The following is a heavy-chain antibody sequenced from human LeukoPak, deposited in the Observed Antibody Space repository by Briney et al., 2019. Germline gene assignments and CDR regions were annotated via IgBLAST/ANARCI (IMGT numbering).Heavy chain of an antibody. Sequence: SETLSLTCTVSGGSVSSSSYYWGWIRQPPGKGLEWIGSIYYSGSTYYNPSLKSRVTISVDTSKNQFSLKLSSVTAADTAVYYCARDLVYGSFDYWGQGTLVTASS. J-gene: IGHJ4*02. CDR2: IYYSGST. CDR1: GGSVSSSSYY. D-gene: IGHD2-15*01. CDR3: ARDLVYGSFDY. V-gene: IGHV4-39*07.